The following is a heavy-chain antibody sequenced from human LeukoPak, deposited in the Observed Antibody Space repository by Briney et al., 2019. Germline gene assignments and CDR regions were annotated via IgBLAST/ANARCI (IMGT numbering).Heavy chain of an antibody. D-gene: IGHD3-22*01. Sequence: GGSLRLSCAASGFTFSSCTMNWVRQAPGKGLEWVSSISSSSSYIYYADSVKGRFTISRDNAKNSLYLQMNSLRAADTAVYYCASESYDSSGYYYVWGQGTLVTVSS. CDR2: ISSSSSYI. V-gene: IGHV3-21*01. CDR1: GFTFSSCT. J-gene: IGHJ4*02. CDR3: ASESYDSSGYYYV.